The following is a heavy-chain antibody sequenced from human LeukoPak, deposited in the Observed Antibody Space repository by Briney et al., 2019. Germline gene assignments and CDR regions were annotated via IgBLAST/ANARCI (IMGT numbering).Heavy chain of an antibody. CDR3: ARAYHDAFDG. V-gene: IGHV3-11*04. Sequence: GGSLRLSCAASGFTFSDYYMGWIRQAPGKGLEWVSYITSSGSSTYYADSAKGRLTISRDNAKNSLYLQMNSPRAEDTAVYYFARAYHDAFDGWGQGTMVTVSS. CDR2: ITSSGSST. J-gene: IGHJ3*01. CDR1: GFTFSDYY. D-gene: IGHD2-2*01.